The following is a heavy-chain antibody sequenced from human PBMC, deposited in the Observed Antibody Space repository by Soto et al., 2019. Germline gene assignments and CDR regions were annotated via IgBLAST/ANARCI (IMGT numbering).Heavy chain of an antibody. CDR1: GYTFTSYG. CDR2: ISAYNGNT. CDR3: ARWPSVDYDY. Sequence: ASVKVSCNASGYTFTSYGISWVRQAPGQGLEWMGWISAYNGNTIYAQKLQGRVTMTTDTSTSTAYMELRSLRSDDTAGYYCARWPSVDYDYWGQGTLVTVSS. D-gene: IGHD1-26*01. J-gene: IGHJ4*02. V-gene: IGHV1-18*04.